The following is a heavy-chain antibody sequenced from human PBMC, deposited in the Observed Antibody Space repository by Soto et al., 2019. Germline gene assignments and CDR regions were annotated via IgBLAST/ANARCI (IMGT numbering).Heavy chain of an antibody. CDR1: GFTFSDYG. CDR2: VWFDGSIQ. D-gene: IGHD1-7*01. CDR3: ARVDFGGNSYYFDY. V-gene: IGHV3-33*01. J-gene: IGHJ4*02. Sequence: GGSLRLSCVASGFTFSDYGIHWVRQAPDKGPEWVAVVWFDGSIQYYGDSVKGRFTISRDNSNNTVDLQMNNLRAEDTAVYYCARVDFGGNSYYFDYWGQGTPVTVSS.